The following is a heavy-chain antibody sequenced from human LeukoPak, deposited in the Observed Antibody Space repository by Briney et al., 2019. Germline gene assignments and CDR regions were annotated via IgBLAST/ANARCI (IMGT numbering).Heavy chain of an antibody. J-gene: IGHJ6*02. CDR3: ARAGPQGGMATILSYYYYYGMDV. D-gene: IGHD5-24*01. CDR1: GGTFSSYA. Sequence: SVKVSCKASGGTFSSYAISWVRQAPGQGLEWMGGIIPIFGTANYAQKLQGRVTITADESTSTAYMELSSLRSEDTAVYYCARAGPQGGMATILSYYYYYGMDVWGQGTTVTVSS. V-gene: IGHV1-69*13. CDR2: IIPIFGTA.